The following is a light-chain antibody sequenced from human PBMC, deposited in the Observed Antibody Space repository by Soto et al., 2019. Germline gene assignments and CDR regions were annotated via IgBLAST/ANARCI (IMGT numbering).Light chain of an antibody. CDR2: GIS. Sequence: EIVLTQSPGTLSLSPGERATLSCRASHTISSSSLAWYQQKPGQAPRLLMYGISRRATGIPDRFSGSGSGTGVTLTITRREPEDFGVYYCQQYVTSSPRTFGQGTKVEIK. CDR3: QQYVTSSPRT. V-gene: IGKV3-20*01. J-gene: IGKJ1*01. CDR1: HTISSSS.